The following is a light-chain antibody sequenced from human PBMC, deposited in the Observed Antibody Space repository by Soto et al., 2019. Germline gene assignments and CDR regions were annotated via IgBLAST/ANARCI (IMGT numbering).Light chain of an antibody. CDR3: QQYGSSPPIT. J-gene: IGKJ3*01. Sequence: EIVLTQSPGTLSLSPGERATLSCRASQSVSSSYLAWYQQKPGQAPRLLIYGASSRATGIPDRFSGSGSGTDFPLTISRLEPEDFAVYSCQQYGSSPPITFGPGTKVDIK. CDR2: GAS. CDR1: QSVSSSY. V-gene: IGKV3-20*01.